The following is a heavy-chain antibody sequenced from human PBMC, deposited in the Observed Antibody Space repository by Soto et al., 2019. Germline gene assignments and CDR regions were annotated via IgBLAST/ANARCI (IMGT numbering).Heavy chain of an antibody. CDR1: GFSFTNAW. J-gene: IGHJ6*02. Sequence: GGSLRLSCTGTGFSFTNAWMSWVRQAPGPGLEWGGRIKTKVDGGTTDYAAPVKGRFSISRDDSKDTLFLQMNSLKAEDTAVYYCTSGEGHCSSTNCYFSFNHYGMDVWGQGTAVTVSS. CDR3: TSGEGHCSSTNCYFSFNHYGMDV. V-gene: IGHV3-15*01. D-gene: IGHD2-2*01. CDR2: IKTKVDGGTT.